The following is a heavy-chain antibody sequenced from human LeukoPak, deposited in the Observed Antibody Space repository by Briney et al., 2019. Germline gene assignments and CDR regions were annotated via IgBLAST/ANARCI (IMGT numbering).Heavy chain of an antibody. CDR2: ISAYNGNT. J-gene: IGHJ4*02. CDR1: GYTFTSYD. V-gene: IGHV1-18*01. D-gene: IGHD2-2*01. Sequence: GASVKVSCKASGYTFTSYDINWVRQAPGQGLEWMGWISAYNGNTNYAQKLQGRVTMTTDTSTSTAYMELRSLRSDDTAVYYCARGVSDLSDIVVVPAATPGDYWGQGTLVTVSS. CDR3: ARGVSDLSDIVVVPAATPGDY.